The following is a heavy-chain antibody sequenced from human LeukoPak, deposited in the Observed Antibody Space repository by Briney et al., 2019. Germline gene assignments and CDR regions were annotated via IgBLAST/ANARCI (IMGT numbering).Heavy chain of an antibody. CDR3: ASQKEDYYDSSGYY. CDR1: GFTFSSSA. V-gene: IGHV3-23*01. J-gene: IGHJ4*02. Sequence: GGSLRLSCAASGFTFSSSAMSWVRQAPGKGLEWVSAISGSGGSTYYADSVKGRFTISGDNSKNTLFLQMNSLRAADTAVYYCASQKEDYYDSSGYYWGQGTLVTVSS. CDR2: ISGSGGST. D-gene: IGHD3-22*01.